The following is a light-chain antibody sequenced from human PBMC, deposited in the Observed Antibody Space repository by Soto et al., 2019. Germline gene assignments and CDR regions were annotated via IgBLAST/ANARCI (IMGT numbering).Light chain of an antibody. CDR1: QDIRDE. CDR3: LQDYGYPRT. J-gene: IGKJ1*01. V-gene: IGKV1-6*01. CDR2: AAS. Sequence: AIQMTQSPFSLSASVGDRVTITCRASQDIRDEVGWYQQKPGKAPKLLISAASNLQSGVPSRFSGSGSATDFTLTISSLQPEDFATYYCLQDYGYPRTFGQGIKVESK.